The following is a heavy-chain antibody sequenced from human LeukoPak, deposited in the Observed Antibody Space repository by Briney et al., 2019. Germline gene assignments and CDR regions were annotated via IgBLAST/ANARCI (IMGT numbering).Heavy chain of an antibody. CDR1: GGTFSSYA. V-gene: IGHV1-69*13. Sequence: SVKVSCKASGGTFSSYAISWVRQAPGQGLEWMGGIIPIFGTANYAQKFQGRVTITADESTSTAYMELSSLRSEVTAVYYCARDYYDSSGYYYYFDYWGQGTLVTVSS. CDR3: ARDYYDSSGYYYYFDY. CDR2: IIPIFGTA. J-gene: IGHJ4*02. D-gene: IGHD3-22*01.